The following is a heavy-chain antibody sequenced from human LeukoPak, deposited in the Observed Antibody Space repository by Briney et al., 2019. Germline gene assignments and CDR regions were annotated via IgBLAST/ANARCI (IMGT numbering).Heavy chain of an antibody. CDR3: AKRNWFDP. CDR1: GFTFRSYA. CDR2: ISGSGGST. Sequence: GRSLRLSCVVSGFTFRSYAMSWVRQAPGKGLEWVSAISGSGGSTYYADSVKGRFTISRDNSKNTLYLQMNSLRAEDTAVYYCAKRNWFDPWGQGTLVTVSS. J-gene: IGHJ5*02. V-gene: IGHV3-23*01.